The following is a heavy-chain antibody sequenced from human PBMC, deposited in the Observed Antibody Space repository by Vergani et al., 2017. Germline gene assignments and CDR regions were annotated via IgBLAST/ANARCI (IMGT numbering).Heavy chain of an antibody. CDR2: IGTAGNT. CDR3: ARGSPLRYFDWSSFDY. V-gene: IGHV3-13*01. CDR1: GFTFSSYD. Sequence: EVQLVESGGGLVQPGGSLRLSCAASGFTFSSYDMHWVRQATGKGLEWVSAIGTAGNTYYQGSVKGRFTISRENAKNSLYLQMNSLRAGDTAVYYCARGSPLRYFDWSSFDYWGQGTLVTVSS. D-gene: IGHD3-9*01. J-gene: IGHJ4*02.